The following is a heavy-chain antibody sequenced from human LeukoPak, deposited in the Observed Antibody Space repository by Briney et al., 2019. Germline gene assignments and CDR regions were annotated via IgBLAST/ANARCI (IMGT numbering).Heavy chain of an antibody. Sequence: PSETLSLTCTVSGGSISNYYWNWIRQPPGKGLELIGYIYYSGTTNYNPSLKSRVTISVDTSKNQFSLKLSSVTAADTAVYYCAGGGSGWPTSVVVDYWGQGTLVTVSS. CDR1: GGSISNYY. J-gene: IGHJ4*02. CDR2: IYYSGTT. V-gene: IGHV4-59*08. D-gene: IGHD6-19*01. CDR3: AGGGSGWPTSVVVDY.